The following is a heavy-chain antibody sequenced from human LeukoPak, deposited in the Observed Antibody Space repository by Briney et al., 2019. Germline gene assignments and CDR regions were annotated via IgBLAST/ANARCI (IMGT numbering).Heavy chain of an antibody. CDR3: ARDNRELDFDY. V-gene: IGHV1-2*02. CDR1: GYTLTELS. Sequence: ASVKVSCKVSGYTLTELSMHWVRQAPGQGLEWMGWIIPHSGGTNYAQKFQGRVTMTRDTSISTAYMELSRLRSDDTAVYYCARDNRELDFDYWGQGTLVTVSS. D-gene: IGHD1-26*01. J-gene: IGHJ4*02. CDR2: IIPHSGGT.